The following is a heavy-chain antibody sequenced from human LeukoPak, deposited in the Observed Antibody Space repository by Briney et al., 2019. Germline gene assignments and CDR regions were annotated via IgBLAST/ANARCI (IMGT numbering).Heavy chain of an antibody. CDR3: ARGQGSSWYFDY. CDR1: GFTFSSYG. CDR2: IWYDGSNK. J-gene: IGHJ4*02. V-gene: IGHV3-33*01. Sequence: PGGSLRLSCAASGFTFSSYGMHWVRQAPGKGLEWVAVIWYDGSNKYYADSVKGRFTISRDNSKNTLYLQMNSLRAEDTAVYYCARGQGSSWYFDYWGQGTLVTVSS. D-gene: IGHD6-13*01.